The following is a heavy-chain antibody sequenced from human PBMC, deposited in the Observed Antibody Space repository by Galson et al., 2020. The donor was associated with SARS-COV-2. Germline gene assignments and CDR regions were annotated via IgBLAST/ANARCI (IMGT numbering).Heavy chain of an antibody. CDR3: ARHASECPGGVCTHHYFAAMDV. J-gene: IGHJ6*02. V-gene: IGHV4-38-2*01. CDR1: GFSVRRGHF. D-gene: IGHD2-8*02. Sequence: SETLSLTCAVSGFSVRRGHFCGWNRQPPARGLTWIGNLHQDGTSYYNPSLKSRVSISSDTSTNVVSLGLMSVTAADTAVYYCARHASECPGGVCTHHYFAAMDVWGQGTTVIVSS. CDR2: LHQDGTS.